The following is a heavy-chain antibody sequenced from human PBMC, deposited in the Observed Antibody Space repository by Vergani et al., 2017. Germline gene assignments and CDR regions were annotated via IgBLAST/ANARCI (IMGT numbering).Heavy chain of an antibody. V-gene: IGHV4-39*01. D-gene: IGHD6-19*01. CDR3: ASRSTGEWLVELGWIDP. J-gene: IGHJ5*02. CDR1: GASIRSSNYY. Sequence: QLQLQESGPGLVKPSATLSLTCSVSGASIRSSNYYWGWIRQPPGKGQEWIESIDYSGSTYYNPSLKSRVTIFVDTSKNQFSLKLSSVTAADTAVYFCASRSTGEWLVELGWIDP. CDR2: IDYSGST.